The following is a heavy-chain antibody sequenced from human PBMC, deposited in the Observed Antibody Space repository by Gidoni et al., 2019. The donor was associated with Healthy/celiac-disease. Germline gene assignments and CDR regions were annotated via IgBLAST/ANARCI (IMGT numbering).Heavy chain of an antibody. CDR1: GYPFTGYY. CDR3: ARDGGWLQSGNRGY. Sequence: QVQLVQSGAEVKKPVASVKVSCKASGYPFTGYYMHWVRQAPGQGLEWMGWIKPNSGGTNYAQKCQGRVTMTRDTSISTAYMELSRLRSDDTAVYYCARDGGWLQSGNRGYWGQGTLVTVSS. J-gene: IGHJ4*02. V-gene: IGHV1-2*02. D-gene: IGHD3-16*01. CDR2: IKPNSGGT.